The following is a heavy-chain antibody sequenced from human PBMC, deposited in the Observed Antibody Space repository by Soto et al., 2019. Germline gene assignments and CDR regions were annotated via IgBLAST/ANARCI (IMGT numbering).Heavy chain of an antibody. CDR1: GFTFSSYS. Sequence: GSLRLSCAASGFTFSSYSMNWVRQAPGKGLEWVSYISSSSTIYYADSVKGRFTISRDNAKNSLYLQMNSLRDEDTAVYYCASTGYCSGGSCNYYYYGMDVWGQGTTVIVSS. D-gene: IGHD2-15*01. CDR3: ASTGYCSGGSCNYYYYGMDV. V-gene: IGHV3-48*02. CDR2: ISSSSTI. J-gene: IGHJ6*02.